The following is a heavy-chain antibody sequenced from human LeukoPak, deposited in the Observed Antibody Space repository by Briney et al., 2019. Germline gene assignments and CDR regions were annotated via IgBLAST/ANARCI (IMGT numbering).Heavy chain of an antibody. J-gene: IGHJ4*02. CDR2: ISWNSGSI. CDR3: AKDLTPRHSGSYYPFDY. Sequence: PGGSLRLSCAASGFTFDDYAMHWVRQAPGKGLEWVSGISWNSGSIGYADSVKGRFTISRDNSKNTLYLQMNSLRAEDTAVYYCAKDLTPRHSGSYYPFDYWGQGTLVTVSS. V-gene: IGHV3-9*01. D-gene: IGHD1-26*01. CDR1: GFTFDDYA.